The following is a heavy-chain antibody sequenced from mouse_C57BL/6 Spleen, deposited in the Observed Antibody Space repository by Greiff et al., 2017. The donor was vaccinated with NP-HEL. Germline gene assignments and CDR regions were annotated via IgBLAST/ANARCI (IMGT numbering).Heavy chain of an antibody. CDR3: ARKGLTAWFAY. CDR2: INPSSGYT. V-gene: IGHV1-4*01. D-gene: IGHD4-1*01. CDR1: GYTFTSYT. J-gene: IGHJ3*01. Sequence: VQRVESGAELARPGASVKMSCKASGYTFTSYTMHWVKQRPGQGLEWIGYINPSSGYTKYNQKFKDKATLTADKSSSTAYMQLSSLTSEDSAVYYCARKGLTAWFAYWGQGTLVTVSA.